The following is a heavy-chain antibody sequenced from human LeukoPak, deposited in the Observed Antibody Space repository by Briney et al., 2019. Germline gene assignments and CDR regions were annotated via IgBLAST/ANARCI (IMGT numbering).Heavy chain of an antibody. J-gene: IGHJ4*02. CDR2: IEQDGSEK. Sequence: GGSLRLSCAASGFTFSSYAMSWVRQAPGKGLEWVANIEQDGSEKYYVDSVKGRFTISRDNAKNSLYLQMNSLRAEDTAVYYCARDAEDVVVVAATAENFDYWGQGTLVTVSS. V-gene: IGHV3-7*01. CDR1: GFTFSSYA. D-gene: IGHD2-15*01. CDR3: ARDAEDVVVVAATAENFDY.